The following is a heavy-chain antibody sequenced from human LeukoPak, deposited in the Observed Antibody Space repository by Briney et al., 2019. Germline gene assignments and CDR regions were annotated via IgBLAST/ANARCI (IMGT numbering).Heavy chain of an antibody. D-gene: IGHD6-19*01. J-gene: IGHJ4*02. CDR1: GGSFSGYY. V-gene: IGHV4-34*01. CDR3: ARGQWLVRVYFDY. Sequence: PSETLSLTCAVYGGSFSGYYWSWIRQPPGKGLEWIGSIYHSGSTYYNPSLKSRVTISVDTSKNQFSLKPSSVTAADTAVYYCARGQWLVRVYFDYWGQGTLVTVSS. CDR2: IYHSGST.